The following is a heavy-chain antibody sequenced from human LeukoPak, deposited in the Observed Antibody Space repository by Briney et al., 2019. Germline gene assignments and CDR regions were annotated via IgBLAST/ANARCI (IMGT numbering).Heavy chain of an antibody. V-gene: IGHV4-4*02. CDR2: VFHSGST. CDR1: GGSISSSNW. J-gene: IGHJ5*02. CDR3: ARGDGSGSGRWFDP. D-gene: IGHD3-10*01. Sequence: SETLSLTCAVSGGSISSSNWWSWVRQPPGKGLEWIGEVFHSGSTNYNLSLKSRVTISIDKSKNQFSLEVTSVTAADTALYYCARGDGSGSGRWFDPWGQGTLITVSS.